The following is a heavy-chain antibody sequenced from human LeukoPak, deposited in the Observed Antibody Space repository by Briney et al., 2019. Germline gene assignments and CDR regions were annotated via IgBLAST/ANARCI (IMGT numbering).Heavy chain of an antibody. CDR2: IKEDASEE. D-gene: IGHD6-25*01. J-gene: IGHJ4*02. V-gene: IGHV3-7*01. CDR3: AIAAGWELGY. CDR1: GFTSSRHW. Sequence: PGGSLGLSCAVSGFTSSRHWMSWVRQTPEKGLEWVANIKEDASEENYVDSVKGRFTISRDNAKNSLYLQMNSLRAEDTAVYYCAIAAGWELGYWGQGTLVTVSS.